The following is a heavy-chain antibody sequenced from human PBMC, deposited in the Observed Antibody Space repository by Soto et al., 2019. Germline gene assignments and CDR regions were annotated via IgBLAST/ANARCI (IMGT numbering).Heavy chain of an antibody. D-gene: IGHD4-17*01. V-gene: IGHV4-34*01. CDR3: ASLYGVKFDY. Sequence: SETLSLTCAVYGGSFSGYYWSWIRQPPGKGLEWIGEINHSGSTNYNPSLKSRVTISVDTSKNQFSLKLSSVTAADTAVYYCASLYGVKFDYWGQGTLVTVSS. J-gene: IGHJ4*02. CDR2: INHSGST. CDR1: GGSFSGYY.